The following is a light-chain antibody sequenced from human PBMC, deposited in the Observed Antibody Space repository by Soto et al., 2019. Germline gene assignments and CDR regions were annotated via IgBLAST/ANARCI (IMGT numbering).Light chain of an antibody. Sequence: NVLTQSPGTLSLSPGERATLSCRASHSVNSNYLAWYQHRPGQAPRLLIYGASQRATGIPDRFSGRGSGTDFTLTSNRLEPEDFAVYFCQRYGTSPTFGQGTRVEMK. CDR1: HSVNSNY. V-gene: IGKV3-20*01. CDR2: GAS. J-gene: IGKJ1*01. CDR3: QRYGTSPT.